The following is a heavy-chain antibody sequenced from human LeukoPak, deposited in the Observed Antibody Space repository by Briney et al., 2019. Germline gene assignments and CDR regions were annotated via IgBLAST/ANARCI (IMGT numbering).Heavy chain of an antibody. D-gene: IGHD3-10*02. Sequence: GGSLRLSCAASGFTFSSYGMHWVRQAPGKGLEWVAFIRYDGSNKYYADSVKGRFTISRDNSKKTLYLQMNSLRAEDTAVYYCAKDSRPRTILGPFDYWGQGTLVTVSS. CDR1: GFTFSSYG. CDR2: IRYDGSNK. CDR3: AKDSRPRTILGPFDY. V-gene: IGHV3-30*02. J-gene: IGHJ4*02.